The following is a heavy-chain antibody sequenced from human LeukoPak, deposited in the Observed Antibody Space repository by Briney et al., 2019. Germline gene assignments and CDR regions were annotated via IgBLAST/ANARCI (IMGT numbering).Heavy chain of an antibody. CDR1: GFTFSSYW. D-gene: IGHD3-10*01. CDR3: ARGSSYYNWFDP. J-gene: IGHJ5*02. V-gene: IGHV3-74*01. CDR2: INSDGSST. Sequence: GGSLRLSCAASGFTFSSYWMHWVRQAPGKWLVWVSRINSDGSSTSYADSVKGRFTISRDNVKNTLYLQMNSLRAEDTAVYYCARGSSYYNWFDPWGQGTLVTVSS.